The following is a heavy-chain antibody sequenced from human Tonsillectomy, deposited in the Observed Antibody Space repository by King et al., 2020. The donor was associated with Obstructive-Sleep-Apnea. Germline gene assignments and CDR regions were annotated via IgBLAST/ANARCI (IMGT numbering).Heavy chain of an antibody. Sequence: QLVQSGAEVKKPGASVKVSCKASGYTFTSYGLTWVRQAPGQGLQWMGWISAYNGDTYYAQKLQGRVTMTRDTSTSTAYMELRSLRSDDTAVYYCARVDHPAWVDDRFDNWGQGTMVTVSS. D-gene: IGHD5-12*01. CDR3: ARVDHPAWVDDRFDN. V-gene: IGHV1-18*04. CDR1: GYTFTSYG. J-gene: IGHJ3*02. CDR2: ISAYNGDT.